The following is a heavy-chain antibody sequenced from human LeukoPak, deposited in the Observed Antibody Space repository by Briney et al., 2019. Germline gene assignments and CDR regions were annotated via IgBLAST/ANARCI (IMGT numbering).Heavy chain of an antibody. D-gene: IGHD2/OR15-2a*01. J-gene: IGHJ4*02. V-gene: IGHV4-34*01. Sequence: SETLSLTCAVYGGSFSGYYWSWIRQPPGKGLEWIGEINHSGSTNYNPSLKSRVTISVDTSKNQFSLKLSSVTAADTAVYYCARLDHLSIDYWGQGTLVTVSS. CDR3: ARLDHLSIDY. CDR1: GGSFSGYY. CDR2: INHSGST.